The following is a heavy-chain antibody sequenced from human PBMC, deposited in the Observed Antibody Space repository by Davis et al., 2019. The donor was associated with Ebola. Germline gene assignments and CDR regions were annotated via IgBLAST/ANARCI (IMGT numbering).Heavy chain of an antibody. CDR2: ISHDGTNK. V-gene: IGHV3-30-3*01. J-gene: IGHJ4*02. CDR3: ARSTWMGATPLDY. D-gene: IGHD1-26*01. CDR1: GFNFRTYA. Sequence: GESLKISCVASGFNFRTYAIHWVRQAPGKELKWVAVISHDGTNKYYADSVKGRFTVSRDNSKNTVYLEMNGLRPEDTAQYYCARSTWMGATPLDYWGQGTLLTVSS.